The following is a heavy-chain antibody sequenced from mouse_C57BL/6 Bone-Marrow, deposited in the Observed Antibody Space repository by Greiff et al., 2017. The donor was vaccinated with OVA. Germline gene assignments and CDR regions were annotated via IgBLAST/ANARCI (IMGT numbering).Heavy chain of an antibody. J-gene: IGHJ4*01. D-gene: IGHD2-13*01. CDR1: GFTFSSYA. CDR3: AREGPLTQDD. V-gene: IGHV5-4*01. Sequence: EVMLVESGGGLVKPGGSLKLSCAASGFTFSSYAMSWVRQTPEKRLEWVATISDGGSYTYYPDNVKGRFTISRDNAKNNLYLQMSQLKSEDTAMYYCAREGPLTQDDWGQGTSVTVSS. CDR2: ISDGGSYT.